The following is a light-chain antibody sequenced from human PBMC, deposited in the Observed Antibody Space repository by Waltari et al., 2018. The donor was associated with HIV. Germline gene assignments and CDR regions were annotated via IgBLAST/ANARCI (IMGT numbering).Light chain of an antibody. CDR2: RNN. CDR3: AVWDDSLTGHVV. Sequence: QSVLTQPPSASGTPGQRVTISCSGSRSNIGSNFVYWYQQLPGMAPKLLFYRNNQRPSGVPDRFSGSKSGTSASLAISGLRSEDGADYYCAVWDDSLTGHVVFGGGTKLTVL. J-gene: IGLJ2*01. V-gene: IGLV1-47*01. CDR1: RSNIGSNF.